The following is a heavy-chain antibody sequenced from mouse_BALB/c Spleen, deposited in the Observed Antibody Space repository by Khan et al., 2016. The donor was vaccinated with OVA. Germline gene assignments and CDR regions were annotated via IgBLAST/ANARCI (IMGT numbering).Heavy chain of an antibody. CDR1: GYSFTNYW. V-gene: IGHV1S82*01. CDR3: ASYGNYDWFIY. J-gene: IGHJ3*01. Sequence: VQLQQSGAELVRPGASVRLSCKASGYSFTNYWMNWVKQRPGQGLEWIGMIHPSDSETRLNQKFKDKATLTVDKSSSTAYMQLSSPTSEDSAFYSGASYGNYDWFIYWGQGTLVTVSA. CDR2: IHPSDSET. D-gene: IGHD2-1*01.